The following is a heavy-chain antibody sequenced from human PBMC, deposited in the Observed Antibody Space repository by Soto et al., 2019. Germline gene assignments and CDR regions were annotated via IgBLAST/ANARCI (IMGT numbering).Heavy chain of an antibody. D-gene: IGHD1-1*01. CDR2: INSDGSST. CDR3: VRGTPTPGLDI. CDR1: GFTFSNYW. J-gene: IGHJ4*01. Sequence: PGGSLRLSCAASGFTFSNYWMHWVRQAPGKGLVWVSRINSDGSSTNYADSVRGRFTISRDKAKSTLYLQIGSLRVEDTAIYYCVRGTPTPGLDIWGHGTPVTVS. V-gene: IGHV3-74*01.